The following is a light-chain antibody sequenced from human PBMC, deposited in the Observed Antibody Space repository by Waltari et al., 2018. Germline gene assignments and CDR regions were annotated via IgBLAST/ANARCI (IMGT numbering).Light chain of an antibody. V-gene: IGKV4-1*01. J-gene: IGKJ4*01. CDR3: QQYYGTPCT. Sequence: DIVMTQSPDSLAVSLGERATINCKSSQSVLYSSNNKNYLAWYQQKPGQPPKLLIYWESTREAGVPDRFSGSGSVTDFTLTISSLKAEDVAVYYCQQYYGTPCTFGGGTKVEMK. CDR1: QSVLYSSNNKNY. CDR2: WES.